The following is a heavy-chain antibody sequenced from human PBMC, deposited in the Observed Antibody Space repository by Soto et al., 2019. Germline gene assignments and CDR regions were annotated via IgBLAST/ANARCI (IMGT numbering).Heavy chain of an antibody. CDR1: GGTFSRHA. V-gene: IGHV1-69*01. CDR3: ARAAIHGSSWYFWFDP. J-gene: IGHJ5*02. Sequence: QVQLVQSGSEVKMPGSSVKVSCKTSGGTFSRHAINWVRQAPGQGLEWMGGIIPMFGTTNYAQKFKGRVTISADESTRTAYMELSSLRSEDPAVYYCARAAIHGSSWYFWFDPCGQGTLVTVSS. D-gene: IGHD6-13*01. CDR2: IIPMFGTT.